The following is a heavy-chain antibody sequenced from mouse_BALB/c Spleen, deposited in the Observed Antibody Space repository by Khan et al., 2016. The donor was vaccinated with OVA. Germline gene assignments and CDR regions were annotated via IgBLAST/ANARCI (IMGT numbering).Heavy chain of an antibody. V-gene: IGHV9-3-1*01. CDR3: ARPAYFSYTLAY. J-gene: IGHJ4*01. D-gene: IGHD2-10*01. CDR1: GYSFTNYG. CDR2: INTYTGEP. Sequence: QIQLVQSGPELKKPGETVKISCKASGYSFTNYGMNWVKQSPGKALKWMGWINTYTGEPTYADDFEGRFAFSLETSANTAYLQINILKSEDTAAYFCARPAYFSYTLAYWGQGTSVTVSA.